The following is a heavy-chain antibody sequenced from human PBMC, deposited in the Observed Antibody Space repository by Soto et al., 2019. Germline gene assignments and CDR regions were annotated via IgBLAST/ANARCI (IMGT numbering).Heavy chain of an antibody. CDR1: GGTFSSYS. CDR3: ARGLYYDFWSGYYRGGTFDI. J-gene: IGHJ3*02. CDR2: IIPIFGTA. Sequence: ASVNVSCKSSGGTFSSYSISWVRQAPGQGLEWMGGIIPIFGTANYAQKFQGRVTITADESTSTAYMELSSLRSEDTAVYYCARGLYYDFWSGYYRGGTFDIWGQGTMVTVSS. V-gene: IGHV1-69*13. D-gene: IGHD3-3*01.